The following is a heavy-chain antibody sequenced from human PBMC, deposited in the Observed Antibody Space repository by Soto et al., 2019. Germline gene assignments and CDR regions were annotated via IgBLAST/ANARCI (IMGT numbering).Heavy chain of an antibody. V-gene: IGHV3-30*18. Sequence: QVQLVESGGGGVQPGKSLRLSCEASGFTFSRYGIHWVRQAPGKGLGWVADISHDGSNKYYADSVKGRFTISRDNSKNALYLQLHRLSTEDTAVYYCEKSRSLEGSGPFDSWGQGTMVIVSS. CDR1: GFTFSRYG. CDR2: ISHDGSNK. CDR3: EKSRSLEGSGPFDS. J-gene: IGHJ3*02. D-gene: IGHD3-3*01.